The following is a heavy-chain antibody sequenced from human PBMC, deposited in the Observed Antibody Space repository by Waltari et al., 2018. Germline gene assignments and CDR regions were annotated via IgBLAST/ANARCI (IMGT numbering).Heavy chain of an antibody. CDR2: VHGSGRA. Sequence: QLQLQESGPGLVKPSGTLSLTCAVSGDSMSSSYWWSWVRQPPGKGLEWIGQVHGSGRANYNPSFESRVTVSLDTPNNQFSLRVTSATAADTAIYYCARDRGRGLYLDSWGPGTLVAVSP. CDR1: GDSMSSSYW. CDR3: ARDRGRGLYLDS. V-gene: IGHV4-4*02. J-gene: IGHJ4*02. D-gene: IGHD2-15*01.